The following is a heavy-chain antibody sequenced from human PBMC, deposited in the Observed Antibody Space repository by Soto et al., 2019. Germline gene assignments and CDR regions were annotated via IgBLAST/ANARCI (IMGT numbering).Heavy chain of an antibody. CDR1: GGSFRSNNW. CDR3: ARVFSGSYSDY. J-gene: IGHJ4*02. D-gene: IGHD1-26*01. V-gene: IGHV4-4*02. Sequence: PSETLSLTCAVYGGSFRSNNWWSWVRQPPGKGLEWIGEIFHSGSTNYNPSLKTRVTISVDKSKNQFSLKLSSVTAADTAVYYSARVFSGSYSDYWGQGTLVTVSS. CDR2: IFHSGST.